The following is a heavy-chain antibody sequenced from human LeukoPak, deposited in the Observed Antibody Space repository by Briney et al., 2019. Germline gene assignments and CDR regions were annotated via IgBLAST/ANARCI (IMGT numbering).Heavy chain of an antibody. D-gene: IGHD1-26*01. Sequence: GGSLRLSCEASGFTFSPSWMHWVRQAPGKGLVWVSRIKGDGSPDYADSVKGRFTISRDNAKNSLYLQMDSLRVEDTAEYYCARDPYSGNYGAYYYYYMDVWGKGTTVTVSS. J-gene: IGHJ6*03. CDR3: ARDPYSGNYGAYYYYYMDV. CDR1: GFTFSPSW. CDR2: IKGDGSP. V-gene: IGHV3-74*01.